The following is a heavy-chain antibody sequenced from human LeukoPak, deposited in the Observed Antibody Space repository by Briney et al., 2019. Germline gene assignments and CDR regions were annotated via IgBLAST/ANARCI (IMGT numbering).Heavy chain of an antibody. CDR1: GFTFSSYG. V-gene: IGHV1-46*01. J-gene: IGHJ4*02. CDR2: INPSGGST. CDR3: ARDFAVQLCQGFDY. Sequence: GGSLRLSCAASGFTFSSYGMHWVRQAPGQGLEWMGIINPSGGSTSYAQKFQGRVTMTRDTSTSTVYMELSSLRSEDTAVYYCARDFAVQLCQGFDYWGQGTLVTVSS. D-gene: IGHD5-18*01.